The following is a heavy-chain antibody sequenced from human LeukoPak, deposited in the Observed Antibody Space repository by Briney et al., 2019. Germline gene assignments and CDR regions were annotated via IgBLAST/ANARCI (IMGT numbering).Heavy chain of an antibody. CDR2: INHSGST. CDR1: GGSFSGYY. CDR3: ARGGMVRGVQFDY. D-gene: IGHD3-10*01. V-gene: IGHV4-34*01. J-gene: IGHJ4*02. Sequence: SETLSLTCAVYGGSFSGYYWSWIRQPPGKGLEWIGEINHSGSTNYNPSLKSRVTISVDTSKNQFSLKLSSVTAADTAVYYCARGGMVRGVQFDYWGQGTLVTVSS.